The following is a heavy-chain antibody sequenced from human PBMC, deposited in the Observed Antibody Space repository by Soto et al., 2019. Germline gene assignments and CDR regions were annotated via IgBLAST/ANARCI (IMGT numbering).Heavy chain of an antibody. V-gene: IGHV5-51*01. D-gene: IGHD6-25*01. CDR1: GYSSTSYW. CDR3: AAASGHYYYYYGMDV. CDR2: IYPGDSDT. Sequence: GESLKISCKGSGYSSTSYWIGWVRQMPGKGLEWMGIIYPGDSDTRYSPSFQGQVTISADKSISTAYLQWSSLKASDTAMYYCAAASGHYYYYYGMDVWGQGTTVTVSS. J-gene: IGHJ6*02.